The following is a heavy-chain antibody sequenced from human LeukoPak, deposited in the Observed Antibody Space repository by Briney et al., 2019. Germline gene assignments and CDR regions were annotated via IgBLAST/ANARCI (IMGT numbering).Heavy chain of an antibody. Sequence: ASVKVSCKASGYTFASYYMHWVRQAPGQGLERMGIINPSGGSTSYAQKFQGRVTMTRDTSTSTVYMELSSLRPEDTAVYYCATSSSWYPYNWFDPWGQGTLVTVSS. J-gene: IGHJ5*02. CDR3: ATSSSWYPYNWFDP. CDR2: INPSGGST. D-gene: IGHD6-13*01. V-gene: IGHV1-46*01. CDR1: GYTFASYY.